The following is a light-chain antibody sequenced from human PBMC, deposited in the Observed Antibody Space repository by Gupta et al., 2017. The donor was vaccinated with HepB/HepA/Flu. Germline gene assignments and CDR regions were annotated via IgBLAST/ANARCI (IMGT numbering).Light chain of an antibody. CDR2: DVI. V-gene: IGLV2-14*03. Sequence: QSALTQPASASGSLGQSITISCTGTSSDIGAYNHVSWYQQHPGKAPKLMIYDVINRPSGVPKRFSGSKSGNTASLTISGLQAEDEADYYCSSLTTKNTLLFGGGTKLTVL. CDR3: SSLTTKNTLL. J-gene: IGLJ2*01. CDR1: SSDIGAYNH.